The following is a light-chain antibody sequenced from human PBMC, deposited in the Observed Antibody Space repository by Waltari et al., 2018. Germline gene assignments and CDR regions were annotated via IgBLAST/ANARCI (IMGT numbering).Light chain of an antibody. Sequence: QTVVTQEPSLSVSPGGTATLTCALSSVTLSTTSYATWYQQTPGQAPRTLVYKANARSSGVPDRFSGSILGNTAALTITGAQADDESDYYCALYMGSGIWVFGGGTRVTVL. V-gene: IGLV8-61*01. CDR3: ALYMGSGIWV. J-gene: IGLJ3*02. CDR2: KAN. CDR1: SVTLSTTSY.